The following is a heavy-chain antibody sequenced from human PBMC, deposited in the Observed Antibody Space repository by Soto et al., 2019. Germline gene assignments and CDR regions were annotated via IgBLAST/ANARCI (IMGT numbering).Heavy chain of an antibody. V-gene: IGHV4-34*01. D-gene: IGHD2-15*01. CDR3: ESHPARYCSSGSCYSKFAFDI. CDR1: GGSFSGYY. Sequence: PSETLSLTCAVYGGSFSGYYWSWIRQPPGKGLEWIGEINHSGSTNYNPSLKSRVTISVDTSKNQFSLKLSSVTAADTAVYYCESHPARYCSSGSCYSKFAFDIWGQGTMVTVSS. CDR2: INHSGST. J-gene: IGHJ3*02.